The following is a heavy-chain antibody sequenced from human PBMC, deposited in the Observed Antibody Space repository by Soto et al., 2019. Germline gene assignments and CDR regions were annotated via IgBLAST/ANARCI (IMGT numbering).Heavy chain of an antibody. CDR1: GGSISSYY. V-gene: IGHV4-59*01. J-gene: IGHJ3*02. CDR3: ARDLGYCSGGSCYSGAFDI. D-gene: IGHD2-15*01. Sequence: QVQLQESGPGLVKPSETLSLTCTVSGGSISSYYWSWIRQPPGKGLEWIGYIYYSGSTNYNPSLKSRVTISVDTSKTQFSLKLSSVTAADTAVYYCARDLGYCSGGSCYSGAFDIWGQGTMVTVSS. CDR2: IYYSGST.